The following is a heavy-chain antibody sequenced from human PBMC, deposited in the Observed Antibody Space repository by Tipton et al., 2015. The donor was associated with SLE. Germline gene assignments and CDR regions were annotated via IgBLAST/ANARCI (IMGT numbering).Heavy chain of an antibody. Sequence: TLSLTCTVSGDSLNGRYWSWIRQPPGKGLEYIGYVYHTGASIYNPSLKNRVSISVDTSRNQFSLTLSSVTVADTAMYYCAKFGAFYDSSGHNYFDPWGQGTLVTVSS. CDR3: AKFGAFYDSSGHNYFDP. CDR1: GDSLNGRY. J-gene: IGHJ5*02. CDR2: VYHTGAS. V-gene: IGHV4-59*11. D-gene: IGHD3-22*01.